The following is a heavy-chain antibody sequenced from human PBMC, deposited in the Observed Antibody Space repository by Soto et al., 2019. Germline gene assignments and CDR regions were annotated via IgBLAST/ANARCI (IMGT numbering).Heavy chain of an antibody. V-gene: IGHV1-69*13. CDR1: GYTFTSYG. Sequence: ASVKVSCKASGYTFTSYGISWVRQAPGQGLEWMGGIIPIFGTANYAQKFQGRVTITADESTSTAYMELSSLRSEDTAVYYCAREHRDGYKNFAYWGQGTLVTVSS. CDR3: AREHRDGYKNFAY. D-gene: IGHD5-12*01. CDR2: IIPIFGTA. J-gene: IGHJ4*02.